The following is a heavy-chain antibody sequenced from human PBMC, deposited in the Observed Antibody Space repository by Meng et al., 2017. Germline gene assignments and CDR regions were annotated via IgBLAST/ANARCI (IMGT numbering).Heavy chain of an antibody. Sequence: VQLVESGGGLVPPGGSLSLSCAASGFTVSSNYMSWVRQAPGKGLEWVSVIYSGGSTYYADSVKGRFTISRDNSKNTLYLQMNSLRAEDTAVYYCARESMYNWFDPWGQGTLVTVSS. D-gene: IGHD6-6*01. V-gene: IGHV3-66*02. CDR1: GFTVSSNY. CDR2: IYSGGST. CDR3: ARESMYNWFDP. J-gene: IGHJ5*02.